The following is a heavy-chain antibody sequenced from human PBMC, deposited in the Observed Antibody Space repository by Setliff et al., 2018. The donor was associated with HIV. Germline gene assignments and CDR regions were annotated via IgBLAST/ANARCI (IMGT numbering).Heavy chain of an antibody. Sequence: KPGGSLRLSCAASGFTFSSYSMNWVRQAPGKGLEWVSSISSSSSYIYYADSVKGRFTISRDNAKNSLYLQMNSLRAEDTAVYYCARGPYYYDSSGPFDYWGQRTLVTVSS. CDR2: ISSSSSYI. V-gene: IGHV3-21*01. D-gene: IGHD3-22*01. J-gene: IGHJ4*02. CDR1: GFTFSSYS. CDR3: ARGPYYYDSSGPFDY.